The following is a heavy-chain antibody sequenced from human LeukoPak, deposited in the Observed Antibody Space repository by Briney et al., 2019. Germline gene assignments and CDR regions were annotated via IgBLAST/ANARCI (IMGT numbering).Heavy chain of an antibody. Sequence: SVKVSCKASGGTFSSYTISWVRQAPGRGLEWMGRIIPILGIANYAQKFQGRVTITADKSTSTAYMELSSLRSEDTAVYYCVSCSSTSCYGDYWGQGTLVTVSS. CDR2: IIPILGIA. CDR1: GGTFSSYT. D-gene: IGHD2-2*01. CDR3: VSCSSTSCYGDY. J-gene: IGHJ4*02. V-gene: IGHV1-69*02.